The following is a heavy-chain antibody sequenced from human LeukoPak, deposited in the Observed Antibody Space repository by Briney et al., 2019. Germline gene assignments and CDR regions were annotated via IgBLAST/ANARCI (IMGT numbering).Heavy chain of an antibody. J-gene: IGHJ4*02. V-gene: IGHV3-30-3*01. CDR3: ARGRQWLVDY. Sequence: GGSLRLSCAASGFTFSSYAMHWVRQAPGKGLEWVAVISYDGSNKYYADSVKGRFTISRDNSKNTLYLQMNSLRAEDTAVYYCARGRQWLVDYRGQGTLVTVSS. CDR1: GFTFSSYA. D-gene: IGHD6-19*01. CDR2: ISYDGSNK.